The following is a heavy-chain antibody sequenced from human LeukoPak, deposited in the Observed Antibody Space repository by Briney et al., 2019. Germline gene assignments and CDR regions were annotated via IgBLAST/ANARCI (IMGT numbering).Heavy chain of an antibody. CDR1: GHSISSYY. CDR2: IYYSGST. Sequence: SETLSLTCTVSGHSISSYYWSWIRQPPGKGLEWIGYIYYSGSTNYNPSLKSRVTISVDTSKIQFSRKLSSVTAEDTAVYYCARRVTDMVRGVRFEFWGEGTLVSVSS. V-gene: IGHV4-59*08. CDR3: ARRVTDMVRGVRFEF. J-gene: IGHJ4*02. D-gene: IGHD3-10*01.